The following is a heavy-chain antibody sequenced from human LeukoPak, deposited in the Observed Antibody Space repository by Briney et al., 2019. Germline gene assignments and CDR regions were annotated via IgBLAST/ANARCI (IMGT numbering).Heavy chain of an antibody. D-gene: IGHD3-10*01. CDR3: ARLTMVRVIDY. Sequence: SETLSLTCTVSGGSISSGGYYWSWIRQHPGKGLEWIGYIYYSGSTYYNPSLKSRVTISVDTSKNQFSLKLSSVTAADTAVYYCARLTMVRVIDYWGQGTLVTVS. CDR2: IYYSGST. J-gene: IGHJ4*02. CDR1: GGSISSGGYY. V-gene: IGHV4-31*03.